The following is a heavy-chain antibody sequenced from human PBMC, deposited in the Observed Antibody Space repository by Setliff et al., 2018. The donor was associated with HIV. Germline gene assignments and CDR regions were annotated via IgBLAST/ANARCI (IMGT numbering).Heavy chain of an antibody. V-gene: IGHV1-2*02. CDR3: ARDPGYKSTWYGLFDI. CDR1: GYTFSDYY. D-gene: IGHD6-13*01. CDR2: INPNSGGT. J-gene: IGHJ3*02. Sequence: GASVKVSCKASGYTFSDYYMHWVRQAPGQGLEWMGWINPNSGGTNYAQKFQGRVNMTRDTSISTTYMELSRLRSDDTAVYYCARDPGYKSTWYGLFDIWGQGTMVTVSS.